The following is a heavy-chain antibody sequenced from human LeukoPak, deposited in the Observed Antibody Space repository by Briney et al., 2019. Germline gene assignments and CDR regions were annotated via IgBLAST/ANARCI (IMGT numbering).Heavy chain of an antibody. J-gene: IGHJ4*02. Sequence: PGGSLRLSCAASGFTVSSNYMNWVRQAPGKGLEWVSVFYSGGSTYYADSVKGRFTTSRDNARNSLYLQMNSLRAEDTAVYYCARDPSIAVAGVFDYWGQGTLVTVSS. CDR3: ARDPSIAVAGVFDY. D-gene: IGHD6-19*01. V-gene: IGHV3-53*01. CDR1: GFTVSSNY. CDR2: FYSGGST.